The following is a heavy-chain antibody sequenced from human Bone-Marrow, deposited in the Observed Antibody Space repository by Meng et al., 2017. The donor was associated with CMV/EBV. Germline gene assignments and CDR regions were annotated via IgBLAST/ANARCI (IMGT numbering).Heavy chain of an antibody. Sequence: GESLKISCQGSGYSFTGYWIGWVRQMPGKGLEWMGSIHSSDSATRYNPSFQGQVSISADKSSSTAYLQWRSLTASDTAMYYCARYLSGGAALLRYWGQGTLVPVSS. CDR3: ARYLSGGAALLRY. CDR2: IHSSDSAT. D-gene: IGHD2-15*01. V-gene: IGHV5-51*01. J-gene: IGHJ4*02. CDR1: GYSFTGYW.